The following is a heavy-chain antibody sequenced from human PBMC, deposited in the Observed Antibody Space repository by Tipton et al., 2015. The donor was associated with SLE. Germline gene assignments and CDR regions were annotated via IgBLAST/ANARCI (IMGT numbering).Heavy chain of an antibody. Sequence: QSGAEVKKPGASMKVSCKTSGYPFSDHFMHWVRQAPGQGLEWLGRISPKNGATTYAQKFHDRVSMTRDTSISTAYMELSRLRSDDTAVYYCARVYGYCKGDACYAEVNDVFDIWGQGTRVPVSS. CDR3: ARVYGYCKGDACYAEVNDVFDI. V-gene: IGHV1-2*06. CDR2: ISPKNGAT. CDR1: GYPFSDHF. J-gene: IGHJ3*02. D-gene: IGHD2-15*01.